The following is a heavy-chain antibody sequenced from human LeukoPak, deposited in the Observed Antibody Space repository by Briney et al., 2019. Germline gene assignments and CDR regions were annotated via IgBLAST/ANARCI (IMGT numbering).Heavy chain of an antibody. J-gene: IGHJ6*03. CDR1: GGSFSGYY. CDR2: INHSGST. D-gene: IGHD2-2*02. Sequence: PSETLSLTCAVYGGSFSGYYWSWIRQPPGKGLEWIGEINHSGSTNYNPSLKGRVTISVDTSKNQFSLKLSSVTAGDTAVYYCASSGCSSTSCYRVGYYYYYMDVWGKGTTVTVSS. V-gene: IGHV4-34*01. CDR3: ASSGCSSTSCYRVGYYYYYMDV.